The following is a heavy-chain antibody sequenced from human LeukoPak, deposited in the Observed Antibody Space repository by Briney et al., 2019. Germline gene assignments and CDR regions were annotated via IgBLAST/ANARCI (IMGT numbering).Heavy chain of an antibody. CDR2: INPNSGDT. CDR3: ARRLSGSGSPITY. J-gene: IGHJ4*02. CDR1: GYTYTSYD. D-gene: IGHD3-10*01. V-gene: IGHV1-8*01. Sequence: GASVNVSCKAWGYTYTSYDINWVRQATGQGFEGMGWINPNSGDTSYAQKFQGRVTMTRNTSISTAYMELSRLSSEDTAVYYCARRLSGSGSPITYWPQGNLATVTS.